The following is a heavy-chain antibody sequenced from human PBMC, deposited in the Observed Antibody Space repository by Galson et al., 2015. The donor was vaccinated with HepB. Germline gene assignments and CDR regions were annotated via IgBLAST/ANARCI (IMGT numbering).Heavy chain of an antibody. J-gene: IGHJ4*02. CDR3: ARSSGGLGLGFDY. V-gene: IGHV1-3*01. Sequence: SVKVSCKASGYTFTSYAMHWVRQAPGQRLEWMGWINAGNGNTKYSQKFQGRVTITRDTSASTAYMELSSLRSEDTAVYYCARSSGGLGLGFDYWGQGTLVTVSS. CDR1: GYTFTSYA. CDR2: INAGNGNT. D-gene: IGHD6-25*01.